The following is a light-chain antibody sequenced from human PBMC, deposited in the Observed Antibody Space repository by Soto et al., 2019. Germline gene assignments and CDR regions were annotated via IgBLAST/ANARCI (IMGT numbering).Light chain of an antibody. Sequence: EIVLTQSPGTLSLSPGERGTLSCRASQSVSTGQIAWYQQKYGQAPRLLMYGVSSRAAGIPDRFSGSGSGTDFTLTISSLEPDGFAVYDCQQYGRLPFTCGPGTKVDIK. J-gene: IGKJ3*01. CDR2: GVS. V-gene: IGKV3-20*01. CDR3: QQYGRLPFT. CDR1: QSVSTGQ.